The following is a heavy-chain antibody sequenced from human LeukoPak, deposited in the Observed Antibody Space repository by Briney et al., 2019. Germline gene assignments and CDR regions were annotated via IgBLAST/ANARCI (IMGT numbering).Heavy chain of an antibody. J-gene: IGHJ4*02. D-gene: IGHD7-27*01. Sequence: GESLKISGKCSGDSFTSYSIGGVRQLPGKGLEWMGIIYPGDSDTRYSPSFQGQVSISADKSISTAYLQWSSLKASDTAMYYCARQATGDNHYWGPGTLVTVSS. CDR3: ARQATGDNHY. CDR2: IYPGDSDT. V-gene: IGHV5-51*01. CDR1: GDSFTSYS.